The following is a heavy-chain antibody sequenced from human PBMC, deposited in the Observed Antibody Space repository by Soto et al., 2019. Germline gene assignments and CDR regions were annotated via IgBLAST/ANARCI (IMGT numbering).Heavy chain of an antibody. CDR1: GGSFSGYY. Sequence: SETLSLTCAVYGGSFSGYYWTWIRQPPGTGLEWIGEINHSGSTNYNPSLKSRVTISVDTPKNQFSLKLTSVTAADTAVYYCAREVDCISTSCYGSYYYGMDVWGQGTTVT. J-gene: IGHJ6*02. CDR3: AREVDCISTSCYGSYYYGMDV. D-gene: IGHD2-2*01. V-gene: IGHV4-34*01. CDR2: INHSGST.